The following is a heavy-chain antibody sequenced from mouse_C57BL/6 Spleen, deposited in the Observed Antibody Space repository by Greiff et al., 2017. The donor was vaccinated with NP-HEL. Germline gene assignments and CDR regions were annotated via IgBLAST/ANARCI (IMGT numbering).Heavy chain of an antibody. CDR2: IRLKSDNYAT. J-gene: IGHJ2*01. CDR3: TEYYGSFDY. CDR1: GFTFSNYW. Sequence: EVKLMESGGGLVQPGGSMKLSCVASGFTFSNYWMNWVRQSPEKGLEWVAQIRLKSDNYATHYAESVKGRFTISRDDSKSSVYLQMNNLRAEDTGIYYCTEYYGSFDYWGQGTTLTVSS. D-gene: IGHD1-1*01. V-gene: IGHV6-3*01.